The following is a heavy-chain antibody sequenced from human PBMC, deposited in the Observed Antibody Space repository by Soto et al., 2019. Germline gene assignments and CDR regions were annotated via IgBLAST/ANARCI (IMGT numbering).Heavy chain of an antibody. CDR2: ITFRGDYT. CDR1: GFTFSSYA. CDR3: AKLGTMGVFDN. V-gene: IGHV3-23*01. J-gene: IGHJ4*02. D-gene: IGHD1-26*01. Sequence: EVQLLESGGGLVQPGGSLRLSCAASGFTFSSYAMSWVRQAPGKGLKWLASITFRGDYTYYADSVKGRFTLSRDNSRNRLDLQMDSLKVEDTALYYCAKLGTMGVFDNWGQGTLLTVSS.